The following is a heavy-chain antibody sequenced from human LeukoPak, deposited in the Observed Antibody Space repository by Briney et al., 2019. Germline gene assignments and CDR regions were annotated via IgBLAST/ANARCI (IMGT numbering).Heavy chain of an antibody. Sequence: GGSLRLSCVASGFTFGGYTINWVRLAPGKGLEWVSSISSSLNMYFAESVKGRFTISRDSAGNSVSLQLNSLRVEDTAVYYCARYCSSTSCSHNAFDIWGQGTLATVSS. CDR2: ISSSLNM. CDR3: ARYCSSTSCSHNAFDI. D-gene: IGHD2-2*01. CDR1: GFTFGGYT. J-gene: IGHJ3*02. V-gene: IGHV3-21*01.